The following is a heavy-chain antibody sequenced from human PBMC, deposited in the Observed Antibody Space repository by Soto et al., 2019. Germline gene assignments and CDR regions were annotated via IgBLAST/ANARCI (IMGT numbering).Heavy chain of an antibody. J-gene: IGHJ5*02. CDR3: ARRTTTGFGNWFDP. Sequence: SETLSLTCAVYGGSFSGYYWSWIRQPPGKGLEWIGEINHSGSTNYNPSLKSRVTISVDTSKNQFSLKLSSVTAADTAVYYCARRTTTGFGNWFDPWGQGTLVTVSS. V-gene: IGHV4-34*01. D-gene: IGHD1-26*01. CDR1: GGSFSGYY. CDR2: INHSGST.